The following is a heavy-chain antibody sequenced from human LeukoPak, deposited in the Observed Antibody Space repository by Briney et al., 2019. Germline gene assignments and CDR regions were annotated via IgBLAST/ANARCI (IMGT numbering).Heavy chain of an antibody. CDR2: INPSGGNT. CDR1: GFTFSSNP. D-gene: IGHD1-1*01. Sequence: GGSLRLSCAGSGFTFSSNPLSWVRRAPGKGLEWVSAINPSGGNTYYADSVRGRFTISRDNSKNTLYLQMNTLRADDTAVYYCATTKQARRYFDYWGQGTLVTVSS. J-gene: IGHJ4*02. V-gene: IGHV3-23*01. CDR3: ATTKQARRYFDY.